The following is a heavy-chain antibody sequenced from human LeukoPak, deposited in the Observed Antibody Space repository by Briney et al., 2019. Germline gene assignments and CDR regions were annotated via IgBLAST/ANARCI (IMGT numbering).Heavy chain of an antibody. CDR3: ARHVSSDLRIVVVTSDWYFDR. CDR1: GGSISSSRFY. V-gene: IGHV4-39*01. D-gene: IGHD2-21*02. CDR2: IYYSGST. Sequence: MTSETLSLTCIVSGGSISSSRFYWGWIRQPPGKGLEWFGTIYYSGSTYYNPTLKRRVTISADTSKNQFSLNLSSVTAADTGVYYCARHVSSDLRIVVVTSDWYFDRWGRGTLVTVSS. J-gene: IGHJ2*01.